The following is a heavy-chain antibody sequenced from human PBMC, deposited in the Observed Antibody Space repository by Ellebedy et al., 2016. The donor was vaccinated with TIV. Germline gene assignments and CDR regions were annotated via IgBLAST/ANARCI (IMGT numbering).Heavy chain of an antibody. Sequence: AASVKVSCKASGYTFTGYYMHWVRQAPGQGLEWMGWINPNSGGTNYAQKFQGRVTMTRDTSISTAYMELSRLRSDDTAVYYCARTLYGGSKKEHWFDPWGQGTLVTVSS. CDR2: INPNSGGT. J-gene: IGHJ5*02. CDR3: ARTLYGGSKKEHWFDP. D-gene: IGHD5-12*01. CDR1: GYTFTGYY. V-gene: IGHV1-2*02.